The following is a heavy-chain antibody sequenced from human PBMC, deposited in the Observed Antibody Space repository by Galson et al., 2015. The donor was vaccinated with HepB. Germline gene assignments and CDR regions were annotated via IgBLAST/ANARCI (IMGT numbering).Heavy chain of an antibody. CDR3: ARTSIAVAGTGPFDY. CDR2: ISSSSSYI. CDR1: GFTFSSYD. Sequence: SLRLSCAASGFTFSSYDMSWVRQAPGKGLEWVSSISSSSSYIYYADSVKGRFTISRDNAKNSLYLQMNSLRAEDTAVYYCARTSIAVAGTGPFDYWGQGTLVTVSS. D-gene: IGHD6-19*01. J-gene: IGHJ4*02. V-gene: IGHV3-21*01.